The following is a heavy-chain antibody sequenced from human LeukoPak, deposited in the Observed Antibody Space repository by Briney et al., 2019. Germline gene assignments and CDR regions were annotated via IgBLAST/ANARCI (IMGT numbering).Heavy chain of an antibody. D-gene: IGHD5-24*01. CDR1: GFTFSSYS. CDR3: AGGLHTAVIDY. Sequence: GGSLRLSCAASGFTFSSYSMNWVRQAPGKGLEWVSSISSSSSYISYADSVKGRFTISRDNAKNTLYLQMNSLRAEDTAVYYCAGGLHTAVIDYWGQGTLVTVSS. CDR2: ISSSSSYI. V-gene: IGHV3-21*01. J-gene: IGHJ4*02.